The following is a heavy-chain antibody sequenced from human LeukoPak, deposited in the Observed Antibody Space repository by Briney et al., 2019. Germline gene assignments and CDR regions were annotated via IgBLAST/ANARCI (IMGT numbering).Heavy chain of an antibody. CDR3: AKGSDYSSSSNFDY. CDR2: ISWNSGSI. V-gene: IGHV3-9*03. J-gene: IGHJ4*02. D-gene: IGHD6-6*01. Sequence: GGSLRLSCATSGFTFSSHGMHWVRQAPGKGLEWVSGISWNSGSIGYADSVKGRFTISRDNAKNSLYLQMNSLRAEDMALYYCAKGSDYSSSSNFDYWGQGTLVTVSS. CDR1: GFTFSSHG.